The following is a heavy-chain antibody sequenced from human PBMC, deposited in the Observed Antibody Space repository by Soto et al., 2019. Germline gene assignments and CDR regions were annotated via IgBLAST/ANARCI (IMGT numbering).Heavy chain of an antibody. CDR3: AKDHYYDSSGYHGYFQH. V-gene: IGHV3-23*01. Sequence: EVQLLESGGGLVQPGGSLRLSCAASGFTFSSYAMSWVRQAPGKGLEWVSAISGSGGSTYYADSVKGRFTISRDNSKNTLYLQMNSLRAEDTAVYYCAKDHYYDSSGYHGYFQHWGQGTLVTVSS. D-gene: IGHD3-22*01. CDR1: GFTFSSYA. CDR2: ISGSGGST. J-gene: IGHJ1*01.